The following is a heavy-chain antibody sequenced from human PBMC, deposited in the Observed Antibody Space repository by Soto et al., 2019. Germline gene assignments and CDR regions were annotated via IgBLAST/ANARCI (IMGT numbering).Heavy chain of an antibody. CDR1: GFSFSRYA. V-gene: IGHV3-30*04. Sequence: QAGGSLRLSCAASGFSFSRYAIHWVRQAPGKGLEWVAVISKDGSHKYYLDSVKGRFTISRDNSKNILYLQMNSLRDEDTAVYYCARSRSGAVADSFDFWGQGTLVTVSS. CDR2: ISKDGSHK. D-gene: IGHD3-10*01. J-gene: IGHJ4*02. CDR3: ARSRSGAVADSFDF.